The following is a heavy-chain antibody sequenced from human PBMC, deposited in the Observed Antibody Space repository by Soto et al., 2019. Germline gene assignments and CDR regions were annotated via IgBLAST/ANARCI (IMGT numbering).Heavy chain of an antibody. V-gene: IGHV4-30-2*01. Sequence: NLEIISTVYDDSISSGAYSWGWIRQPPGKGLEWIGYIYHTGTSYYNPSLTSRVTISEVRSKNQFSLRLSSVTAADTAVYECARDLSLVIRWHACDIWGQGKMVT. CDR1: DDSISSGAYS. D-gene: IGHD6-13*01. CDR2: IYHTGTS. CDR3: ARDLSLVIRWHACDI. J-gene: IGHJ3*02.